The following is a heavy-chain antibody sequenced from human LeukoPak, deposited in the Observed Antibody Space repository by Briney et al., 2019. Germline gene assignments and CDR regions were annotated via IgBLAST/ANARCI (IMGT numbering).Heavy chain of an antibody. CDR2: IHYSGST. Sequence: SETLSLTCAVSGGSISSGGYSWSWIRQPPGKGLEWIGYIHYSGSTNYNPSLKSRVTISVDTSQNQFSLKLSSVTAADTAVYYCARSPVLYYFDYWGQGTLVTVSS. CDR3: ARSPVLYYFDY. CDR1: GGSISSGGYS. V-gene: IGHV4-61*08. J-gene: IGHJ4*02.